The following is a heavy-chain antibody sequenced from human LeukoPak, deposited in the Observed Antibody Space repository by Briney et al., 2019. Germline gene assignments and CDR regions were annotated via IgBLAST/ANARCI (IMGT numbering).Heavy chain of an antibody. J-gene: IGHJ4*02. D-gene: IGHD4-11*01. CDR3: ARGNYFRFDY. CDR1: GGTFSGYY. V-gene: IGHV4-34*01. Sequence: PSETLSLTCGVSGGTFSGYYWSWIRQPPGKGLEWIGEIYHSGKTNYNPTLKSRVTISVDASKREFSLRLNSVAAADAAVYYCARGNYFRFDYWGQETLVTVSS. CDR2: IYHSGKT.